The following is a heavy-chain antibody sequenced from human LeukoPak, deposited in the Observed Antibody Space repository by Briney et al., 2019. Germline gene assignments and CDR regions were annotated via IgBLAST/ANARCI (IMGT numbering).Heavy chain of an antibody. J-gene: IGHJ4*02. V-gene: IGHV3-7*01. CDR3: ARISCSRSSCYGVYDY. CDR2: IRQDGSEK. D-gene: IGHD2-15*01. Sequence: PGGSLRLSCAASGFTFSDYWMTWVRQAPGKGLEWVANIRQDGSEKYHVDSVKGRFTISRDNAKNSVYLQMKSLRAEDTAVYYCARISCSRSSCYGVYDYWGQGSLVTVSS. CDR1: GFTFSDYW.